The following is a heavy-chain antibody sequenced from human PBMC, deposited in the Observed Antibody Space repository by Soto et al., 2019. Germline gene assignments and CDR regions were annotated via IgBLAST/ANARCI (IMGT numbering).Heavy chain of an antibody. CDR3: ARTGGYCSSTSCYGPYYFDY. D-gene: IGHD2-2*01. CDR2: IYLEAEK. CDR1: WFSLTTCGIG. J-gene: IGHJ4*02. Sequence: SGATPVNPQQTPTLTFTFSWFSLTTCGIGVSWVRQPPGKGLEGLSGIYLEAEKYYSPSLKTRLTISKDTAKNQVLLTMTNMDPVDTATYYCARTGGYCSSTSCYGPYYFDYWGKGTLVTVSS. V-gene: IGHV2-70*11.